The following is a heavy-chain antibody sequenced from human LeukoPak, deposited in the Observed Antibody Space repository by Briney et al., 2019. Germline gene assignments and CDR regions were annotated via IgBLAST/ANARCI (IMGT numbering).Heavy chain of an antibody. CDR3: ASVVIVGDAFDI. J-gene: IGHJ3*02. D-gene: IGHD3-16*02. Sequence: PGRSLRLSCAASGYTFTSYYMHWVRQAPGQGLEWMGIINPSGGSTSYAQKFQGRVTMTRDTSTSTVYMELSSLRSEDTAVYYCASVVIVGDAFDIWGQGTMVTVSS. CDR2: INPSGGST. V-gene: IGHV1-46*01. CDR1: GYTFTSYY.